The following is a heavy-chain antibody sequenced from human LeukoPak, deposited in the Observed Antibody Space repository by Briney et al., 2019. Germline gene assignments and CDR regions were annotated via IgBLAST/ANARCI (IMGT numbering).Heavy chain of an antibody. V-gene: IGHV1-46*01. CDR3: ARDWYRINCYYCCCMDD. D-gene: IGHD1-1*01. J-gene: IGHJ6*02. CDR2: INPSGGST. CDR1: GYTFTSYY. Sequence: ASVTVSCQASGYTFTSYYMHWVRQPPGQGLEWMGLINPSGGSTSYAQKVQGRGTMTRDTSTSTVYMELSSLRSEDTAVYYCARDWYRINCYYCCCMDDWGQGTTVTVSS.